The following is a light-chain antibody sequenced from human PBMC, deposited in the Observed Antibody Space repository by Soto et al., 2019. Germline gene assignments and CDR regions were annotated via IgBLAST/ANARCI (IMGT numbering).Light chain of an antibody. CDR2: GAS. Sequence: IQLTQSPSSLSASVGDSVTITCRASQGITSYLAWYQQKPGKAPNLLLYGASTLQSGVPSRFSGSGSGTDFTLTINSLQAEDFATYYCQQTRSYPSTVGGGTKVDIK. CDR1: QGITSY. CDR3: QQTRSYPST. J-gene: IGKJ4*01. V-gene: IGKV1-9*01.